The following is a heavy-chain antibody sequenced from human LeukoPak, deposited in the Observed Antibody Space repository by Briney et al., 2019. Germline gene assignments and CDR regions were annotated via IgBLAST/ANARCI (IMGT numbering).Heavy chain of an antibody. V-gene: IGHV3-11*01. CDR2: ISSSGSTI. CDR3: ARDLSYGSGSYYTS. Sequence: GGSLRLSCAASGFTFSDYYMSWIRQAPGKGLEWVSYISSSGSTIYYADSVKGRFTISRDNAKNSLYLQMNSLRAEDTAVYYCARDLSYGSGSYYTSWGQGTLVTVSS. D-gene: IGHD3-10*01. CDR1: GFTFSDYY. J-gene: IGHJ5*02.